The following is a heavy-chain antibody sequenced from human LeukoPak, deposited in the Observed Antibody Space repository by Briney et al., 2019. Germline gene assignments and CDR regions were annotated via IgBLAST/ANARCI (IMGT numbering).Heavy chain of an antibody. D-gene: IGHD1-14*01. Sequence: GGSLEISCEGSGYSFTSYWIGWGRQVRGKGLGGMGIIYPGDSDTRYSPSFQGQVTISADKSISTAYLQWSSLKASDTAMYYCARGYDPPSYWGQGTLVTVSS. CDR2: IYPGDSDT. J-gene: IGHJ4*02. CDR3: ARGYDPPSY. V-gene: IGHV5-51*01. CDR1: GYSFTSYW.